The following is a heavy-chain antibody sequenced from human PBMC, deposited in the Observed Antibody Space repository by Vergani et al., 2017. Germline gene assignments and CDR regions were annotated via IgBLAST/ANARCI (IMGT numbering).Heavy chain of an antibody. J-gene: IGHJ6*03. CDR1: GYTFTGYY. V-gene: IGHV1-2*02. CDR2: INPNSGGT. CDR3: ARGVTGTTFGYYYYYYMDV. Sequence: QVQLVQSGAEVKKPGASVKVSCKASGYTFTGYYMHWVRQAPGQGLEWMGWINPNSGGTNYAQKFQGRVTMTRDTSISTAYMELSRLRSDDTAVYYCARGVTGTTFGYYYYYYMDVWGKGTTVTVSS. D-gene: IGHD1-7*01.